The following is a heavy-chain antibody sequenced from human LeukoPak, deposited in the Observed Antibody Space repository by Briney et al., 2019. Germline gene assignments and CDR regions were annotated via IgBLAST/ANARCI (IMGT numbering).Heavy chain of an antibody. CDR2: ISSYNGDT. J-gene: IGHJ4*02. CDR3: ARGDYGGGFDY. Sequence: ASVKVSCKASGYTFTSYGITWVRQAPGQGLEWMGWISSYNGDTKYAQKVQGRVTVTTDTSTSTVYMELRSLSLDDTAVYYCARGDYGGGFDYWGQGTLVTVSP. D-gene: IGHD4-23*01. V-gene: IGHV1-18*01. CDR1: GYTFTSYG.